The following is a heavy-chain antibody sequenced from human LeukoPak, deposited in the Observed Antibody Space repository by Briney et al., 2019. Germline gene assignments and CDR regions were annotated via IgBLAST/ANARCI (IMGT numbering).Heavy chain of an antibody. CDR3: ARVQMSGWYSGNAFDI. J-gene: IGHJ3*02. D-gene: IGHD6-19*01. CDR2: ISAYNGNT. Sequence: ASVKVSCKASGYTFTSYGISWVRQAPGQGLEWMGWISAYNGNTNYAQKLQGRVTMTTDTSTSTAYMELRSLRSDDTAVYYCARVQMSGWYSGNAFDIWGQGTMVTVSS. V-gene: IGHV1-18*01. CDR1: GYTFTSYG.